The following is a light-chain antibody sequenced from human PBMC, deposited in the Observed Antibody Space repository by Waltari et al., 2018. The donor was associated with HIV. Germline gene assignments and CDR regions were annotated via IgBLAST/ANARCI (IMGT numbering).Light chain of an antibody. CDR1: RSNLGNNY. V-gene: IGLV1-51*01. CDR3: GTWDSSLSAVV. J-gene: IGLJ2*01. Sequence: QSVLTQPPSVSAAPGQKVTIPCSGSRSNLGNNYVSWYQQLPGTAPKLLIYDNDKRPSGIPDRFSGSKSGTSATLGITGLQTGDEADYYCGTWDSSLSAVVFGGGTKLTVL. CDR2: DND.